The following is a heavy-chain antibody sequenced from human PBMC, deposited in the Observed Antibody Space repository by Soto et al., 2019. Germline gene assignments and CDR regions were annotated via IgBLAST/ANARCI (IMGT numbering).Heavy chain of an antibody. V-gene: IGHV1-18*01. Sequence: GASVKVSCKASGFTFTSYGISWGRQAPGQGVEWMGWISAYNGNTNYAQKLQGRVTMTTDTSTSTAYMELRSLRSDDTAVYYCARDALPLGIAAEGDAFDIWGQGTMVTVSS. CDR3: ARDALPLGIAAEGDAFDI. D-gene: IGHD6-13*01. J-gene: IGHJ3*02. CDR1: GFTFTSYG. CDR2: ISAYNGNT.